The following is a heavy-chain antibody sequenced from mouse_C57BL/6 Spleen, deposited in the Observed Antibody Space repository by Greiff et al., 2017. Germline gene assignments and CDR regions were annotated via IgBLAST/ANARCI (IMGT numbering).Heavy chain of an antibody. J-gene: IGHJ3*01. D-gene: IGHD2-4*01. V-gene: IGHV5-9-1*02. Sequence: EVKLVESGAGLVKPGGSLKLSCAASGFTFSSYAMSWVRQTPEKRLEWVAYISSGGDYIYYADTVKGRFTISRDTASNTLYLQMSSLKSEDTAMYYCTRDDYDEFAYWGQGTLVTVSA. CDR3: TRDDYDEFAY. CDR1: GFTFSSYA. CDR2: ISSGGDYI.